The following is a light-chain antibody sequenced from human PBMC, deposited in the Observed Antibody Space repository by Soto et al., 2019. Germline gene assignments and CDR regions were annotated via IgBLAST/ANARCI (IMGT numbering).Light chain of an antibody. Sequence: QSALTQPASVSGSPGQSITISCTGASSDVGTYNLVSWYQQHPGKAPKLMIYGVSKRPSGVSNRFSGSKSGNTASLTISGLQAEDEADYYCCSYAGSNTLDVFGTGTKLTVL. CDR2: GVS. V-gene: IGLV2-23*02. J-gene: IGLJ1*01. CDR3: CSYAGSNTLDV. CDR1: SSDVGTYNL.